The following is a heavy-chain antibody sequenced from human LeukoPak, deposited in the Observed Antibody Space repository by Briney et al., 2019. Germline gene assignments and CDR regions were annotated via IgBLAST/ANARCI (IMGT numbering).Heavy chain of an antibody. J-gene: IGHJ4*02. D-gene: IGHD5-24*01. Sequence: PSETLSLTCTVSGGSISTSGYYWGWIRQPPGKGLEWIGSLYHTGSTYYNPSLKSRVNISVDTSKNQFSLKQNSVTAADTAVYYCARQADFALVEMATIMFDYWGQGTLVTVSS. CDR1: GGSISTSGYY. CDR2: LYHTGST. CDR3: ARQADFALVEMATIMFDY. V-gene: IGHV4-39*01.